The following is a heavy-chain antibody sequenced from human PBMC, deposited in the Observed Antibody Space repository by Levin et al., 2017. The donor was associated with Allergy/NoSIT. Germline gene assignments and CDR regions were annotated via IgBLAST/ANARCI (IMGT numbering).Heavy chain of an antibody. CDR3: ARADGYNSGWYGYYYYGMDV. D-gene: IGHD6-19*01. CDR2: LSRFGAP. CDR1: GLRGRRKE. J-gene: IGHJ6*02. Sequence: GFSLLLSCAASGLRGRRKEMTWVGKEGGPFLYWFSFLSRFGAPSSGDSVKGRFTISRDDSKNTLYLQMNSLRVEDTAVYYCARADGYNSGWYGYYYYGMDVWGQGTTVTVSS. V-gene: IGHV3-66*01.